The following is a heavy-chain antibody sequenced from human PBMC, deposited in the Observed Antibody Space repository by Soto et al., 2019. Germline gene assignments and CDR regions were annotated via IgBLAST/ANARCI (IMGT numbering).Heavy chain of an antibody. CDR1: GFTFSISS. V-gene: IGHV3-48*02. D-gene: IGHD3-3*01. CDR2: ISTTSSSI. Sequence: PCCSLKISRASSGFTFSISSVNWVRQAPGKGLEWISYISTTSSSIYYADSVKGRFTISRDNAKNSPFLQMNSLRDEDTAVYYCARKGVAFDYWGQGALVTVSS. J-gene: IGHJ4*02. CDR3: ARKGVAFDY.